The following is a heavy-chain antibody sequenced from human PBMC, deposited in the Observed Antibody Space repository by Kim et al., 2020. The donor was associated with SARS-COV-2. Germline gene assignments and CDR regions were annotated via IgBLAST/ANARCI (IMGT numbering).Heavy chain of an antibody. CDR2: ISYDGSNK. CDR1: GFTFSSYG. D-gene: IGHD6-13*01. V-gene: IGHV3-30*18. CDR3: AKDLAAAGPSANYYYYGMDV. Sequence: GGSLRLSCAASGFTFSSYGMHWVRQAPGKGLEWVAVISYDGSNKYYADSVKGRFTISRDNSKNTLYLQMNSLRAEDTAVYYCAKDLAAAGPSANYYYYGMDVWGQGTTVTVSS. J-gene: IGHJ6*02.